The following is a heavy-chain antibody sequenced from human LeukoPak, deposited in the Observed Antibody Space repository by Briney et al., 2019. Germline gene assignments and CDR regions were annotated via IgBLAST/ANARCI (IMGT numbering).Heavy chain of an antibody. CDR2: ISSSGSTI. J-gene: IGHJ6*03. CDR1: GFTFSDYY. Sequence: GSLRLSCAASGFTFSDYYMSWIRQAPGKGLEWVSHISSSGSTIYYTDSVKGRFTISRDNAKNSLYLQMNSLRAEDTAVYYCARKGSSSSWSYYMDVWGKGTTVTVSS. CDR3: ARKGSSSSWSYYMDV. V-gene: IGHV3-11*01. D-gene: IGHD6-13*01.